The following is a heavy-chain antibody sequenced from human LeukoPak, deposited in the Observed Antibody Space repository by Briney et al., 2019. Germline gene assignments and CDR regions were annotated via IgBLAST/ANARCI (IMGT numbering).Heavy chain of an antibody. Sequence: PSETLSLTCTVSGGSISSYYWSWIRQPAGKGLEWIGSIYYSGSTYYNPSLKSRVTISVDTSKNQFSLKLSSVTAADTAVYYCARQGVQQHKDKNYYYYGMDVWGQGTTVTVSS. D-gene: IGHD6-13*01. CDR1: GGSISSYY. V-gene: IGHV4-59*05. J-gene: IGHJ6*02. CDR2: IYYSGST. CDR3: ARQGVQQHKDKNYYYYGMDV.